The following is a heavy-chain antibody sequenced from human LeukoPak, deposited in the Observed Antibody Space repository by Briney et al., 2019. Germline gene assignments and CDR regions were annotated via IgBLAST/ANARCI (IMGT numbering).Heavy chain of an antibody. J-gene: IGHJ6*03. CDR3: ARSTVAGTPGYYYYYMDV. D-gene: IGHD6-19*01. CDR1: GFTFSSYG. V-gene: IGHV3-33*01. CDR2: IWYDGSNK. Sequence: PGRSLRLSCAASGFTFSSYGMHWVRQAPGKGLEWVAVIWYDGSNKYYADSVKGRFTISRDNSKNTLYLQMNSLRAEDTAVYYCARSTVAGTPGYYYYYMDVWGKGTTVTVSS.